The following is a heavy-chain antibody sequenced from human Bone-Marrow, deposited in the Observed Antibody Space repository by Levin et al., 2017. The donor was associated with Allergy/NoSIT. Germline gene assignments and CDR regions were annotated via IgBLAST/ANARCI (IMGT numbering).Heavy chain of an antibody. J-gene: IGHJ4*02. CDR1: GFTFSDYY. CDR3: AKRHSVSGSLDY. V-gene: IGHV3-11*01. D-gene: IGHD3-10*01. Sequence: GESLKISCATSGFTFSDYYMSWVRQAPGKGLEWVSYISGSGNYIYHADSVKGRFTISRDNVKNSLYLQMNSLRAEDTAVYYCAKRHSVSGSLDYWGQGALVTVSS. CDR2: ISGSGNYI.